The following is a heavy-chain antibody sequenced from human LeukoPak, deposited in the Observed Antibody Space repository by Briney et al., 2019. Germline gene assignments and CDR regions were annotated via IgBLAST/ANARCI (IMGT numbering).Heavy chain of an antibody. J-gene: IGHJ4*02. Sequence: PSETLSLTCTVSGGSISRSSYYWGWVRQPPGKGLEWIGSIYDGGSTYYNPSLKSRVTISVDTSKNQFSLKLSSVTAADTAVYHCARHLGYLSGWYGLNYWGQGTLVTVSS. CDR1: GGSISRSSYY. D-gene: IGHD6-19*01. V-gene: IGHV4-39*01. CDR2: IYDGGST. CDR3: ARHLGYLSGWYGLNY.